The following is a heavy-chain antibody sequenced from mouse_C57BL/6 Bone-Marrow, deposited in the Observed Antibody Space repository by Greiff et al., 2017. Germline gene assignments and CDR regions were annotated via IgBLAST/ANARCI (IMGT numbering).Heavy chain of an antibody. V-gene: IGHV5-6*01. Sequence: EVQRVESGGDLVKPGGSLKLSCAASGSTFTGYGMSWVRQTPDKRLEWVATISSGGSYTYYPDSLKGRFTISRDNAKNTLYLQMSSLKSEDTAMYYCARHTMITGWFAYWGQGTLVTVSA. J-gene: IGHJ3*01. CDR2: ISSGGSYT. D-gene: IGHD2-4*01. CDR1: GSTFTGYG. CDR3: ARHTMITGWFAY.